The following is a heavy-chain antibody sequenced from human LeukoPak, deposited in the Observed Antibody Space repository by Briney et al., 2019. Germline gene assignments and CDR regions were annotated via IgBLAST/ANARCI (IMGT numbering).Heavy chain of an antibody. V-gene: IGHV3-23*01. Sequence: GGSLRLSCAASGFTLGTYAMNWVRQAPGKGLECVSTISGSGDSTYYTDSVKGRFTISRDSSKNTLYLQMNSLRVEDTAVYYCAKGREAYSGSYTPFGSWGQGILVTVSS. D-gene: IGHD1-26*01. J-gene: IGHJ4*02. CDR1: GFTLGTYA. CDR3: AKGREAYSGSYTPFGS. CDR2: ISGSGDST.